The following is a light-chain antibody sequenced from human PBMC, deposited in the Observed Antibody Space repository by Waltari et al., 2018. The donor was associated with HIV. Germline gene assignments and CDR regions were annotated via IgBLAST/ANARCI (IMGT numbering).Light chain of an antibody. V-gene: IGLV1-40*03. Sequence: QSVLTQPPSVSGAPGQRVTISCSGNRSNIGPGFDVPWYQHLPGTAPKLLIYATTNRPSGVPDRFSGSKSGASASLAITGLQAEDEADYYCQSYDNSLTSYVFATGTRVTVL. CDR3: QSYDNSLTSYV. CDR2: ATT. J-gene: IGLJ1*01. CDR1: RSNIGPGFD.